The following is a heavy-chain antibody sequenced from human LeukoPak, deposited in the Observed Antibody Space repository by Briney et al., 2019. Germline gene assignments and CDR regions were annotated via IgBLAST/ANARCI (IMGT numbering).Heavy chain of an antibody. V-gene: IGHV1-46*01. CDR1: GYSFTSHY. CDR3: ARDNSIHERGWWFDP. Sequence: GASVKVSCKASGYSFTSHYMHWVRQAPEQGLEWMGLINPRGTSTIYAEKFQGRIIMTRDMSTTTDYMELSSLKSDDTAVYYCARDNSIHERGWWFDPWGQGTLVTVSS. J-gene: IGHJ5*02. D-gene: IGHD4-23*01. CDR2: INPRGTST.